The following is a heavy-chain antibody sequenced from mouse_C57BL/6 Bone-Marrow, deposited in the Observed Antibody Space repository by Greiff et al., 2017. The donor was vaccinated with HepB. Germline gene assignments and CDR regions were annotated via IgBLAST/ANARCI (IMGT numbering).Heavy chain of an antibody. Sequence: EVKLLESGPGLVKPSQSLSLTCSVTGYSITSGYYWNWIRQFPGNKLEWMGYISYDGSNNYNPSLKNRISITRDTSKNQFFLKLNSVTTEDTATYYCAREGWLLRFAYWGQGTLVTVSA. D-gene: IGHD2-3*01. CDR3: AREGWLLRFAY. V-gene: IGHV3-6*01. J-gene: IGHJ3*01. CDR2: ISYDGSN. CDR1: GYSITSGYY.